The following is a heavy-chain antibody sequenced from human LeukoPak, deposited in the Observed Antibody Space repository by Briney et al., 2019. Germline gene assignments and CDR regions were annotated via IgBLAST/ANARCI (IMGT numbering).Heavy chain of an antibody. V-gene: IGHV3-30-3*01. CDR1: GFTFRDYV. J-gene: IGHJ4*02. CDR2: TSSDLDVK. Sequence: GGSLRLSCAASGFTFRDYVIHWVRQAPGKGLEWVAVTSSDLDVKLYADSVKGRFTISRDNSRSTLYLRMNSLRPEDTAIYYCAREGYYGSGSPPSLYFDYWGQGTLVTVSS. CDR3: AREGYYGSGSPPSLYFDY. D-gene: IGHD3-10*01.